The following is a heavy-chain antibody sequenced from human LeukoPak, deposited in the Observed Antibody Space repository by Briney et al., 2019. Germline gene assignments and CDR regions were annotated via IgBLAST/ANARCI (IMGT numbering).Heavy chain of an antibody. Sequence: GGSLRLSCAASGFTLSDYYMSWIRQAPGKGLEWVSYISSSGSTIYYADSVKGRFTISRDNAKNSLYLQVNSLRAEDTAVYYCARQSYYYDSSGHYVYYFDYWGQGTLVTVSS. J-gene: IGHJ4*02. CDR1: GFTLSDYY. CDR2: ISSSGSTI. D-gene: IGHD3-22*01. V-gene: IGHV3-11*01. CDR3: ARQSYYYDSSGHYVYYFDY.